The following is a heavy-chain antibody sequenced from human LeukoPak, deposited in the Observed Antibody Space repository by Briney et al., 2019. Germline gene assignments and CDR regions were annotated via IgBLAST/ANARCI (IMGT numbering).Heavy chain of an antibody. CDR2: IYYSGST. D-gene: IGHD3-3*01. Sequence: SETLSLTCTVSGGSISSHYWCWIRQPPGKGLEWIGYIYYSGSTNYNPSLKSRVTISVDTSKNQFSLKLSSVTAADTAVYYCARKITIFGVVTWFDPWGQGTLVTVSS. CDR1: GGSISSHY. J-gene: IGHJ5*02. CDR3: ARKITIFGVVTWFDP. V-gene: IGHV4-59*11.